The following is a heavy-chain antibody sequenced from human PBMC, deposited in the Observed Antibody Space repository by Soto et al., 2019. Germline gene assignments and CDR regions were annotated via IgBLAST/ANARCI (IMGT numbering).Heavy chain of an antibody. V-gene: IGHV3-53*01. CDR3: ARDRVESGYPEYFQH. J-gene: IGHJ1*01. D-gene: IGHD3-22*01. Sequence: GGSLRLSCAASGFTVSSNYMSWVRQAPGKGLEWVSVIYSGGSTYYADSVKGRFTISRDNSKDTLYLQMNSLRAEDTAVYYCARDRVESGYPEYFQHWGQGTLVTVS. CDR1: GFTVSSNY. CDR2: IYSGGST.